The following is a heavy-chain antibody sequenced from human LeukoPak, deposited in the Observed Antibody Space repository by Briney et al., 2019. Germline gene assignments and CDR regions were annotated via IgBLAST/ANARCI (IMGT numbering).Heavy chain of an antibody. CDR1: GDSISNTNYY. CDR3: ARVRSSGWGKNFDY. D-gene: IGHD6-19*01. J-gene: IGHJ4*02. V-gene: IGHV4-39*07. CDR2: IYYSGST. Sequence: PSEALSLTCTVSGDSISNTNYYWGWIRQPPGKGLEWIGSIYYSGSTNYNPSLKSRVTISVDTSKNQFSLKLSSVTAADTAVYYCARVRSSGWGKNFDYWGQGTLVTVSS.